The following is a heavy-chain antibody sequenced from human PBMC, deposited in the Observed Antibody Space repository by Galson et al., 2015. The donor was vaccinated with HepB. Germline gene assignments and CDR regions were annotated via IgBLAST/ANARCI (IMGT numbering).Heavy chain of an antibody. V-gene: IGHV1-46*01. D-gene: IGHD6-19*01. CDR1: GYTFTSYY. CDR3: ARALRRPGIAVAGKGGPFDY. J-gene: IGHJ4*02. CDR2: INPSGGST. Sequence: SVKVSCKASGYTFTSYYMHWVRQAPGQGLEWMGIINPSGGSTSYAQKFQGRVTMTRDTSTSTVYMELSSLRSEDTAVYYCARALRRPGIAVAGKGGPFDYWGQGTLVTVSS.